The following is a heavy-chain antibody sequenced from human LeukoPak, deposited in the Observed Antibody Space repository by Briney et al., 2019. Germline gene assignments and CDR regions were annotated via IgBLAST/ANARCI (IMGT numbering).Heavy chain of an antibody. CDR2: INHSGST. CDR3: ASGSGYYYYFHY. J-gene: IGHJ4*02. CDR1: GGAFSGYS. Sequence: SETLSLTCAVYGGAFSGYSWSWIREPPGKGLELIGEINHSGSTNDNPSFKSRVTISIDTSKNQFSLKLSSVTAADTAVYYCASGSGYYYYFHYWGQGTLVTVSS. V-gene: IGHV4-34*01. D-gene: IGHD3-3*01.